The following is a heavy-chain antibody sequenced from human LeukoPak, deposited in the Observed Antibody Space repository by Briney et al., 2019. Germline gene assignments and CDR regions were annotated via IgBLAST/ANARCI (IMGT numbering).Heavy chain of an antibody. D-gene: IGHD3-3*01. CDR2: INHSGST. Sequence: PSETLSLTCAVYGGSFSGYYWSWIRQSPGKGLEWIGEINHSGSTNYNPSLKSRVTISVDKSKNQFSLKLSAVTAADTAVYYCARGGITIFGVVRYLDYWGQGTLVTVSS. CDR3: ARGGITIFGVVRYLDY. J-gene: IGHJ4*02. V-gene: IGHV4-34*01. CDR1: GGSFSGYY.